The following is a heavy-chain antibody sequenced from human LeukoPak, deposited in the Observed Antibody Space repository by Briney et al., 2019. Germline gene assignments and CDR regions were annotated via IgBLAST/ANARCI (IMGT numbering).Heavy chain of an antibody. Sequence: SETLSLTCAVSGGSISSSNWWSWVRQPPGKGLEWIGEIYHSGSTNYNPSLKSRVTISVDTSKNQFSLKLSSVTAADTAVYYCARLADDYGDYGSFQHWGQGTLVTVSS. D-gene: IGHD4-17*01. CDR2: IYHSGST. J-gene: IGHJ1*01. CDR3: ARLADDYGDYGSFQH. V-gene: IGHV4-4*02. CDR1: GGSISSSNW.